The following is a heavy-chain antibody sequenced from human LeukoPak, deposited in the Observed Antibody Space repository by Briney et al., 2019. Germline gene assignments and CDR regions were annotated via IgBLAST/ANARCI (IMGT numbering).Heavy chain of an antibody. V-gene: IGHV3-23*01. D-gene: IGHD3-3*01. J-gene: IGHJ4*02. Sequence: PGGSLRLSCAASGFTFSSYAMSWVRQAPGKGLEWVSAISGSGGSTYYADSVKGRFTISRDNSKNTLYLQMNSLRAEDTAIYYCANGARRITIFGVLIYTPFDYWGQGTLVTVSS. CDR1: GFTFSSYA. CDR3: ANGARRITIFGVLIYTPFDY. CDR2: ISGSGGST.